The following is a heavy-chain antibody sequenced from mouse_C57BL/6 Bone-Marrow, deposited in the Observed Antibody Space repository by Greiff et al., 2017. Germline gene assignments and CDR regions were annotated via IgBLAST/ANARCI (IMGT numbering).Heavy chain of an antibody. Sequence: VQLQQPGTELVKPGASVKLSCKASGYTFTSYWMHWVKQRPGQGLEWIGNINPSNGGTNYNEKFKSKATLTVDKSSSTAYMQLSSLTSEDSAVYYGAREEKLGHRYFDVWGTGTTVTVSS. V-gene: IGHV1-53*01. CDR3: AREEKLGHRYFDV. J-gene: IGHJ1*03. CDR1: GYTFTSYW. D-gene: IGHD4-1*01. CDR2: INPSNGGT.